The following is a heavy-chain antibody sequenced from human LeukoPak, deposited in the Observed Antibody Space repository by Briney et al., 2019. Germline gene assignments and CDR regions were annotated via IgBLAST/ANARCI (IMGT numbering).Heavy chain of an antibody. CDR2: ISSSSSTI. CDR3: ARVSSGWLPYYFDY. Sequence: GGSLRLSCAASGFTFSSYSMNWVRQAPGKGLEWVSYISSSSSTIYYADSVKGRFTISRDNAKNSLYLQMNSLRAEDTAVYYCARVSSGWLPYYFDYWGQGTLVTVSS. CDR1: GFTFSSYS. D-gene: IGHD6-19*01. V-gene: IGHV3-48*01. J-gene: IGHJ4*02.